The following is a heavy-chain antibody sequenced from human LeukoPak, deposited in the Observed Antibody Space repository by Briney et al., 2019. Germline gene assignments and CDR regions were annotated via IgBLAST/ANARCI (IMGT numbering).Heavy chain of an antibody. V-gene: IGHV3-23*01. Sequence: GGSLRLSCAASGLTFSSYAMSWVRQAPGKGLEWLSAISYSGGSTYYADSVKGRFTISRDSSKNTLYLQMNSQRGEDTAVYSCAKVRSTVIVVAMDYWGPGTLVTVSS. CDR1: GLTFSSYA. J-gene: IGHJ4*02. D-gene: IGHD3-22*01. CDR2: ISYSGGST. CDR3: AKVRSTVIVVAMDY.